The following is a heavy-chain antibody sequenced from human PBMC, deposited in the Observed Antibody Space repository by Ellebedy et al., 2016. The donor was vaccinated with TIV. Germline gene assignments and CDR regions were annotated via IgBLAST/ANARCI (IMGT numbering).Heavy chain of an antibody. CDR2: MYPGDSDT. CDR3: ARHGKYSSGWSSFDY. J-gene: IGHJ4*02. Sequence: GESLKISXKGSGYSFTSYWIGWVRQMPGKGLEWMGIMYPGDSDTRYSPSFKGQVTISADKSINTAYLQWSSMKVSDTAMYYCARHGKYSSGWSSFDYWGQGTLVTVSS. D-gene: IGHD6-19*01. CDR1: GYSFTSYW. V-gene: IGHV5-51*01.